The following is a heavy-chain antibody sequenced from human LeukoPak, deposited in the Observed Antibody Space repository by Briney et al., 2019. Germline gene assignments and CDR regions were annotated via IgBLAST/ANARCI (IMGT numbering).Heavy chain of an antibody. J-gene: IGHJ4*02. Sequence: GGSLRLSCGASGFIFSSYWMNWLRQAPGKGLEWVSAISGSGGSTYYADSVKGRFTISRDNSKNTLYLQMNSLRAEDTAVYYCAKGHAAMIVVVITGYWGQGTLVTVSS. CDR2: ISGSGGST. V-gene: IGHV3-23*01. CDR1: GFIFSSYW. CDR3: AKGHAAMIVVVITGY. D-gene: IGHD3-22*01.